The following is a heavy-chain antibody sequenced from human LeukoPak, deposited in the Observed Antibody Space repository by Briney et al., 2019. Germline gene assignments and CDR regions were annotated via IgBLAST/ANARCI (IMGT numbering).Heavy chain of an antibody. CDR2: ISGSDGNT. V-gene: IGHV3-23*01. CDR1: GFTFTNYA. D-gene: IGHD2-2*01. Sequence: GGSLRLFCAASGFTFTNYAMSWVRQAPGKGLEWVSAISGSDGNTYYADSVKGRFTISRDNSKNTLYLQMNSLRAEDTAVYFCATVRPSYCSTTTCPHTFDPWGQGTLVTVSS. J-gene: IGHJ5*02. CDR3: ATVRPSYCSTTTCPHTFDP.